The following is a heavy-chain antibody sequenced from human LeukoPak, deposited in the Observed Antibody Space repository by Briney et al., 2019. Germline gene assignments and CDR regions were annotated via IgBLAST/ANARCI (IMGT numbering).Heavy chain of an antibody. D-gene: IGHD5/OR15-5a*01. J-gene: IGHJ4*02. CDR3: ARASTYSFYDY. Sequence: GGSLRLSCAASGFTFRDYYMSWIRQAPGKGLEWVSYISSSGSTIYYADSVKGRFTISRDNAKNSLYLQMNSLRVEDTAVYYCARASTYSFYDYWGQGTLVTVSS. V-gene: IGHV3-11*04. CDR1: GFTFRDYY. CDR2: ISSSGSTI.